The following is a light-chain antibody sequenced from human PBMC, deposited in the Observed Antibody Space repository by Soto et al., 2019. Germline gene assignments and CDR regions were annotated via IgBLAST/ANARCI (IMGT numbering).Light chain of an antibody. CDR2: DVS. V-gene: IGLV2-11*01. CDR3: SSYAGSYTYV. CDR1: SSDIGGYNY. Sequence: QSALTQPRSVSGSPGQSVTISCTGTSSDIGGYNYVSWYQQHPGKAPKLIIFDVSERPSGVPARFSGSKSGNTASLTISGLQADDEADYHRSSYAGSYTYVFGSGTKAPS. J-gene: IGLJ1*01.